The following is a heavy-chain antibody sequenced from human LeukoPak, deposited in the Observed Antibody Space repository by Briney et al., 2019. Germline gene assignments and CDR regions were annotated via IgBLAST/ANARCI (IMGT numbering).Heavy chain of an antibody. CDR2: ISASSGNI. CDR1: GGFNLGSHS. D-gene: IGHD3-9*01. J-gene: IGHJ4*02. V-gene: IGHV3-48*04. Sequence: GGSLRLSCTSSGGFNLGSHSMNWVRQAPGKGLEWVSYISASSGNIHYADSVKGRFTISRDNTKNSLYLQMDSLRAEDTAVYYCARLLGDDILTGNDYWGQGTLVTVSS. CDR3: ARLLGDDILTGNDY.